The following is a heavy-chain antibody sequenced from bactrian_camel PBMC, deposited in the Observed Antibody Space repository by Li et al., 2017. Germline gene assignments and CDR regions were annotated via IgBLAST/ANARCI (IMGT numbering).Heavy chain of an antibody. CDR2: TSSGGSKT. CDR1: EFPFGSYW. V-gene: IGHV3S1*01. CDR3: VALAWGFNY. Sequence: HVQLVESGGGSVQDGGSLRLSCAASEFPFGSYWMYWVRQTPEKGLEWVSTTSSGGSKTYYADSVKGRFTISRDNAMNTAYLQMDSLKSEDTAQYYCVALAWGFNYWGQGTQVTVS. D-gene: IGHD1*01. J-gene: IGHJ4*01.